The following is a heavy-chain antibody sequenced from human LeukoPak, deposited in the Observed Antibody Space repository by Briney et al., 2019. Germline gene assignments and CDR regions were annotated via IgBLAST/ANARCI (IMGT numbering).Heavy chain of an antibody. V-gene: IGHV4-61*01. D-gene: IGHD6-13*01. CDR1: GGSISSSSYY. CDR2: IYYSGST. Sequence: PSETLSLTCTVSGGSISSSSYYWGWIRQPPGKGLEWIGYIYYSGSTNYNPSLKSRVTISVDTSKNQFSLKLSSVTAADTAVYYCAREGESSWYPYFDYWGQGTLVTVSS. CDR3: AREGESSWYPYFDY. J-gene: IGHJ4*02.